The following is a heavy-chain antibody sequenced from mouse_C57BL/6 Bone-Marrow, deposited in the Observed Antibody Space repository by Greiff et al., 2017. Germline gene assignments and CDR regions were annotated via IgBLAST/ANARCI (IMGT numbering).Heavy chain of an antibody. J-gene: IGHJ2*01. CDR1: GFNIKDYY. D-gene: IGHD2-5*01. V-gene: IGHV14-2*01. Sequence: EVKVEESGAELVKPGASVKLSCTASGFNIKDYYMHWVKQRTEQGLEWIGRIDPEDGETKYAPKFQGKATITADTSSNTAYLQLSSLTSEDTAVYYCARESQAYYSNYEDDYWGQGTTLTVSS. CDR3: ARESQAYYSNYEDDY. CDR2: IDPEDGET.